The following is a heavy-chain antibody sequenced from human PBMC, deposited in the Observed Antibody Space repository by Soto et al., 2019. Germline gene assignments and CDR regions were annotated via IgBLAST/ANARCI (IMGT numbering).Heavy chain of an antibody. CDR1: GFTFNKYP. V-gene: IGHV3-74*01. J-gene: IGHJ4*02. CDR3: VRENGGY. CDR2: INSDGST. Sequence: VQVVESGGGLVQPGGSLRLSCAASGFTFNKYPLYWVRQAAGKGLVWVSRINSDGSTFYADSVKGRFTISRDNAKATRYLQMNSLRVEDTAVYFCVRENGGYWGQGTLVTVSS. D-gene: IGHD2-8*01.